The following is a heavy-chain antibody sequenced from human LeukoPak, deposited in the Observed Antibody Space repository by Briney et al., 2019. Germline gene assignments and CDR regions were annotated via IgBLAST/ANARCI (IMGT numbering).Heavy chain of an antibody. CDR2: ISAYNGNT. V-gene: IGHV1-18*01. CDR3: AREGVEMATIYQRDY. CDR1: GYTFTSSG. Sequence: ASVKVSSTASGYTFTSSGISWVRQAPGQGLEWRGWISAYNGNTNYAQKLQGRVTMTTDTSTSTAYVELRSLRSDDTAVYDCAREGVEMATIYQRDYWGQGTLVTVSS. J-gene: IGHJ4*02. D-gene: IGHD5-24*01.